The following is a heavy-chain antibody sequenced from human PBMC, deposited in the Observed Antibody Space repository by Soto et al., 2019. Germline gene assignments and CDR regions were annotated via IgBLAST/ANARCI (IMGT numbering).Heavy chain of an antibody. D-gene: IGHD1-1*01. CDR1: GASISGFY. Sequence: KTSETLSLTCTVSGASISGFYWSWIRKSAGKGLEWIGRIYATGTTDYNPSLKSRVVMSVDTSKKQFSLKLRSVTAADTAVYYCVRDGTKTLRDWFDPWGQGISVTVSS. V-gene: IGHV4-4*07. CDR3: VRDGTKTLRDWFDP. J-gene: IGHJ5*02. CDR2: IYATGTT.